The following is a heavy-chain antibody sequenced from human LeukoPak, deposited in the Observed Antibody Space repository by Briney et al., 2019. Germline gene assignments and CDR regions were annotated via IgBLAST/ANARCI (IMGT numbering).Heavy chain of an antibody. Sequence: GGSLRLSCAASGFTFSSYSMNWVRQAPGKGLEWVSSISSSSSYIYYADSVKGRFTISRDNAKNSLYLQMNSLRAEDTAVYYCARDSMTTVTDGDAFDIWGQGTMVTVSS. V-gene: IGHV3-21*01. D-gene: IGHD4-17*01. J-gene: IGHJ3*02. CDR3: ARDSMTTVTDGDAFDI. CDR2: ISSSSSYI. CDR1: GFTFSSYS.